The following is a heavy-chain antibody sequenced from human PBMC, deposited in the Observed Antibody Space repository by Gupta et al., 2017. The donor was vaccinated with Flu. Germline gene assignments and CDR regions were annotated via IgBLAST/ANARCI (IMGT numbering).Heavy chain of an antibody. CDR1: GFTFTWYA. D-gene: IGHD7-27*01. CDR3: ARNRGTGDLDH. CDR2: IHGGDGRT. Sequence: QVQLVQSGPEAKTPGAAVKITCVTSGFTFTWYAIHWVRQASGQSFEWMGWIHGGDGRTESAQNLQDRVSITKDSSASRAYMELSALRSEDTAVYYCARNRGTGDLDHWGQGTLVTVSS. J-gene: IGHJ4*02. V-gene: IGHV1-3*01.